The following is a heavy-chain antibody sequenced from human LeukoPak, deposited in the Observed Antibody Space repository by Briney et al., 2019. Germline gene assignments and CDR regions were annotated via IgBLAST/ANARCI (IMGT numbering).Heavy chain of an antibody. V-gene: IGHV4-4*07. D-gene: IGHD3-22*01. Sequence: ASETLSLTCTVSGGSISSYYWSWIRQPAGKGLEWIGRIHTSGSTNYNPSLKSRVTMSVDTSKNQFSLKLNSVTAADTAVYYCARDSYYYDSSGSKTLDYWGQGTLVTVSS. CDR2: IHTSGST. CDR3: ARDSYYYDSSGSKTLDY. CDR1: GGSISSYY. J-gene: IGHJ4*02.